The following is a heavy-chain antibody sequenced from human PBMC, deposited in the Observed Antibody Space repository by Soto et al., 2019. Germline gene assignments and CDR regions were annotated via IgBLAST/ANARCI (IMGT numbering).Heavy chain of an antibody. V-gene: IGHV4-31*03. Sequence: QVQLQESGLGLVKPSQTLSLTCIVSGGSISSGGYYWSWIRQHPGKALEWIGYIHSSGGTFYNPSLKSRISMSIDTSNNQFSLKLNSVTPVDTDVYNCARASFGARGYYDYWGRGSLVTVSS. CDR1: GGSISSGGYY. J-gene: IGHJ4*02. CDR3: ARASFGARGYYDY. D-gene: IGHD3-16*01. CDR2: IHSSGGT.